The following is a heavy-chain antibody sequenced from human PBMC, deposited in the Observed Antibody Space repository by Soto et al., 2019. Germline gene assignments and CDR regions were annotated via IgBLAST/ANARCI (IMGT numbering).Heavy chain of an antibody. CDR1: GGSISSSNW. CDR3: ERIAVAGTRFEY. CDR2: IYHSGST. V-gene: IGHV4-4*02. D-gene: IGHD6-19*01. Sequence: QVQLQESGPGLVKPSGTLSLTRAVSGGSISSSNWWSWVRQPPGKGLEWIGEIYHSGSTNYNPSHKRRVTISVDKAKNQASLKRSSVTATEPAVYYCERIAVAGTRFEYWGQGTRVNGSS. J-gene: IGHJ4*02.